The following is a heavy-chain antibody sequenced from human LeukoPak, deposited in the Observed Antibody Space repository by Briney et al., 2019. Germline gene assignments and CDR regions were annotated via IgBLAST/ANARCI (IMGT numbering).Heavy chain of an antibody. D-gene: IGHD2-2*02. CDR2: FDPEDGET. J-gene: IGHJ2*01. CDR3: ATGYCSSTSCYRNWYFDL. V-gene: IGHV1-24*01. Sequence: ASVKVSCKVSGYTLTELCMHLVRQAPGKGLEWVGGFDPEDGETIYAQKFQGRVTMTEDTSTDTAYMELSSLRSEDTAVYYCATGYCSSTSCYRNWYFDLWGRGTLVTVSS. CDR1: GYTLTELC.